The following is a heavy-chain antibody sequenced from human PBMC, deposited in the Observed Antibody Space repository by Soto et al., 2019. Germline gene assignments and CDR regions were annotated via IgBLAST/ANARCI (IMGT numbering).Heavy chain of an antibody. CDR1: GGSISSSNW. J-gene: IGHJ5*02. D-gene: IGHD4-17*01. CDR2: IYHSGST. CDR3: GRGEFLLTGTTRNVCFAP. Sequence: SETLSLTCAVSGGSISSSNWWSWVRQPPGKGLEWIGEIYHSGSTNYNPSLKSRVTISVDKSKNQFSLKLSSVTAADTAVYYCGRGEFLLTGTTRNVCFAPWGQETLVTVSS. V-gene: IGHV4-4*02.